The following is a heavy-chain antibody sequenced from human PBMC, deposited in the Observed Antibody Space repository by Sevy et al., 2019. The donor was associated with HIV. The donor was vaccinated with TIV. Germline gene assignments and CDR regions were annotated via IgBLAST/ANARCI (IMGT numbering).Heavy chain of an antibody. D-gene: IGHD3-22*01. J-gene: IGHJ4*02. Sequence: SGPTLVNPTQTLTLTCTFSGFSLSTSGVGVGWIRQPPGKALEWLALIYWNDDKRYSPSLKSRLTITKDTSKNQVVLRMTNMDPVDTATYYCAHSINRSYYYDSSGYYPLDYWGQGTLVTVSS. CDR3: AHSINRSYYYDSSGYYPLDY. CDR2: IYWNDDK. CDR1: GFSLSTSGVG. V-gene: IGHV2-5*01.